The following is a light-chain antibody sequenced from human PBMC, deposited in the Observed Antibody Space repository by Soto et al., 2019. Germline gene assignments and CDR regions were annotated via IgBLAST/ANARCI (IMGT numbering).Light chain of an antibody. J-gene: IGKJ3*01. CDR1: QSVSSSY. CDR2: GAS. Sequence: EIVFTQSPCTLSLSPGERATFSCRASQSVSSSYLAWYQQKPGQAPRLLIYGASSRATGIPDRFSGSGSGTDFTLTISRLEPEDFAVYYCQQYGTSPFTFGPGTKVDIK. CDR3: QQYGTSPFT. V-gene: IGKV3-20*01.